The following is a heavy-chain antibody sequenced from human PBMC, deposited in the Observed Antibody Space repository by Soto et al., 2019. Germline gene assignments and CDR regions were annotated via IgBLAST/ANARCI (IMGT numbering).Heavy chain of an antibody. CDR2: ISAYNGNT. CDR1: GYTFTSYG. CDR3: AREKEVDGPSDAFDI. V-gene: IGHV1-18*01. D-gene: IGHD6-19*01. Sequence: GASVKVSCKASGYTFTSYGISWVRQAPGQGLEWMGWISAYNGNTNYAQKLQGRVTMTTDTSTSTAYMELRSLRSDDTAVYYCAREKEVDGPSDAFDIWGQGKMVTVSS. J-gene: IGHJ3*02.